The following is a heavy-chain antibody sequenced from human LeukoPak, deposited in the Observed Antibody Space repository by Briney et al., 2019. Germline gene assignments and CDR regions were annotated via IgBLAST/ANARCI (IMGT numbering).Heavy chain of an antibody. J-gene: IGHJ5*02. CDR1: GYTFTSYG. D-gene: IGHD1-26*01. Sequence: GASVKVSCKASGYTFTSYGISWVRQAPGQGLEWIGWISAYNGNTTYAQKLQGRVTMTTDTSTSTAYMELRSLRSDDTAVYYCAREVTVGATLGWFDPWGQGTLVTVSS. CDR3: AREVTVGATLGWFDP. CDR2: ISAYNGNT. V-gene: IGHV1-18*01.